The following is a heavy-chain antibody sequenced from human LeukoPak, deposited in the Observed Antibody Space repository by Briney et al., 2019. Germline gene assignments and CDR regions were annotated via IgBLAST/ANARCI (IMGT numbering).Heavy chain of an antibody. Sequence: GGSLRLSCAASGFTFSSYWMHWVRQAPGKGLVWVSRINSDGSSTSYADSVKGRFTISRDNAKNSLYLQMNSLRDEDTAVYYCARERGYSYGYSDYWGQGTLVTVSS. D-gene: IGHD5-18*01. CDR1: GFTFSSYW. CDR2: INSDGSST. CDR3: ARERGYSYGYSDY. J-gene: IGHJ4*02. V-gene: IGHV3-74*01.